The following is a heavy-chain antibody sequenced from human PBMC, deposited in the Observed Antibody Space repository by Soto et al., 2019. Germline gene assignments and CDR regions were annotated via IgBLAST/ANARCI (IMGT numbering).Heavy chain of an antibody. CDR1: GFTFDDYA. Sequence: EVQLVESGGGLVQPGRSLRLSCEASGFTFDDYAMHWVRQAPGKGLEGVSGISWNSGSIGYADSVKGRFTISRDNAKNSLDLQMNSLRAEDTALYYCAKGDYEYIWGSPYDYWGQGTLVTVSS. CDR3: AKGDYEYIWGSPYDY. V-gene: IGHV3-9*01. CDR2: ISWNSGSI. J-gene: IGHJ4*02. D-gene: IGHD3-16*01.